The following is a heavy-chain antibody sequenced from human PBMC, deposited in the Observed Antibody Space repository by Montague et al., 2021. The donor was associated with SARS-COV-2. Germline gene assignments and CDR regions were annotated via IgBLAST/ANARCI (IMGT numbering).Heavy chain of an antibody. CDR2: ISYNGRNK. J-gene: IGHJ4*02. CDR3: AREPKPVGYSYGYTFFDY. CDR1: GFSFSSYA. V-gene: IGHV3-30*03. D-gene: IGHD5-18*01. Sequence: SQRLSCVACGFSFSSYALHWVRQAPGKGPEWVAVISYNGRNKQFGDSVKGRATISRDNSKNTLYLQVDSLRTDDTAVYYCAREPKPVGYSYGYTFFDYWGQGALGTVSS.